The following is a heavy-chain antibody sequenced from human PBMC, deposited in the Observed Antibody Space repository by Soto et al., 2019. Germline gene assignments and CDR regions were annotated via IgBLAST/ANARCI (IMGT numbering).Heavy chain of an antibody. CDR2: ILPVFGTT. D-gene: IGHD3-10*01. CDR3: FWGRTTLVGGVLDF. V-gene: IGHV1-69*01. Sequence: QVQLVQSGAEVTKPGSSVKVSCKASGGTFSSYAFSWVRQAPGQRLEWMGGILPVFGTTNYAQRFQDRLTITADESTGTAYMDLSSLRSDDTAVYYCFWGRTTLVGGVLDFWGQGTLVTVSS. J-gene: IGHJ4*02. CDR1: GGTFSSYA.